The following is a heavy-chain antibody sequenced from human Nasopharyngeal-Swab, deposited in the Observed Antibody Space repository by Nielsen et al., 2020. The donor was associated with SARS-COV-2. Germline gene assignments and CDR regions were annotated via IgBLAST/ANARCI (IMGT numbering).Heavy chain of an antibody. CDR2: IYYSGST. J-gene: IGHJ4*02. CDR1: GGSISSSSYY. Sequence: SETLSLTCTVSGGSISSSSYYWGWIRQPPGKGLEWIGSIYYSGSTYYNPSLKSRVTISVDTSKNQFSLKPSSVTAADTAVYYCAGVSMDFDYWGQGTLVTVSS. V-gene: IGHV4-39*01. CDR3: AGVSMDFDY. D-gene: IGHD5-24*01.